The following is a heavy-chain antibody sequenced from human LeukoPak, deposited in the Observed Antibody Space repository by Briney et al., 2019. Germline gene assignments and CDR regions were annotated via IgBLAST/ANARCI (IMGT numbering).Heavy chain of an antibody. CDR3: ARLGGH. J-gene: IGHJ4*02. D-gene: IGHD3-16*01. CDR2: IYSSCSA. V-gene: IGHV3-66*04. CDR1: GFSVITNY. Sequence: GGSLRLSCAASGFSVITNYMSWVRQAPGKGLEWVSVIYSSCSADYADSVRGRFTISRDKSKNTVYLQMNSLRAEDTAVYYCARLGGHWGQGTLVTVSS.